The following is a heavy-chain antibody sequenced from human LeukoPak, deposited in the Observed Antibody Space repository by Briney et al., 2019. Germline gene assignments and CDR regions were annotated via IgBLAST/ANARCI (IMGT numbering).Heavy chain of an antibody. CDR1: GFTFSDYY. CDR2: ISSSGSTI. Sequence: GGSLRLSCAASGFTFSDYYMSWIRQAPGKGLEWVSYISSSGSTIYYADSVKGRFTISRDNSKNTMYLQMDSLRPEDTAVYYCAKDLTVTTSLVNWYFDVWGRGTLVTVSS. J-gene: IGHJ2*01. V-gene: IGHV3-11*04. D-gene: IGHD4-17*01. CDR3: AKDLTVTTSLVNWYFDV.